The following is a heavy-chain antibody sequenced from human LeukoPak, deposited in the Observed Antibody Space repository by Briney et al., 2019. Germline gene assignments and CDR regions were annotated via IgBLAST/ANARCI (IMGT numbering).Heavy chain of an antibody. CDR2: INPNSGGT. J-gene: IGHJ4*02. D-gene: IGHD6-19*01. CDR1: GYTFTGYY. Sequence: ASVKVSCKASGYTFTGYYMHWVRQAPGQGLEWMGWINPNSGGTNYAQKFQGRVTMTRDTSISTAYMELSRLRSDDTAVYYCARDPLSGWYPVDPLFDYWGQGTLVTVSS. V-gene: IGHV1-2*02. CDR3: ARDPLSGWYPVDPLFDY.